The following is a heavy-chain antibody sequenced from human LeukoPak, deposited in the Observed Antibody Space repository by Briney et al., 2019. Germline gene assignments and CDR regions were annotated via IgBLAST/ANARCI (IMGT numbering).Heavy chain of an antibody. V-gene: IGHV3-21*01. CDR3: ARSIVGATYFDY. CDR2: ISSSSSYI. CDR1: GFTFSSYS. Sequence: NPGGSLRLSCAASGFTFSSYSMNWVRQAPGKGLEWVSSISSSSSYIYYADSVKGRFTISRDNADDSLYLLMNSLRAEDTAVYYCARSIVGATYFDYWGQGTLVTVSS. J-gene: IGHJ4*02. D-gene: IGHD1-26*01.